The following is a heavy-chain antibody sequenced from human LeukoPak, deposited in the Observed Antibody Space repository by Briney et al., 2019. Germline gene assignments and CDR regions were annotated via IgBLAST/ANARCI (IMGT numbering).Heavy chain of an antibody. CDR1: GFTFSSYG. CDR3: ARDLKPVCGGDCTDY. CDR2: IWYDGSNK. J-gene: IGHJ4*02. V-gene: IGHV3-33*01. D-gene: IGHD2-21*02. Sequence: GGSLRLSCAASGFTFSSYGMHWVRQAPGKGLERVAVIWYDGSNKYYADSVKGRFTISRDNAKNSLYLQMNSLRAEDTAVYYCARDLKPVCGGDCTDYWGQGTLVTVSS.